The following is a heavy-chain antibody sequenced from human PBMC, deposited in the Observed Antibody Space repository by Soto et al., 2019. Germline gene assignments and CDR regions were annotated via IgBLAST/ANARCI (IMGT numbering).Heavy chain of an antibody. V-gene: IGHV2-5*01. CDR1: GFSLSTSGVG. CDR2: IYLNDDK. CDR3: AHRRPDDGDVDY. Sequence: QITLKESGPTLVKPTQPLTLTCTFSGFSLSTSGVGVGWIRQPPGKDLEWLALIYLNDDKLYSPSLKSRLTITKDTSKNQVVLTMTNMDPVDTATDYCAHRRPDDGDVDYWGQGTLVTVSS. D-gene: IGHD4-17*01. J-gene: IGHJ4*02.